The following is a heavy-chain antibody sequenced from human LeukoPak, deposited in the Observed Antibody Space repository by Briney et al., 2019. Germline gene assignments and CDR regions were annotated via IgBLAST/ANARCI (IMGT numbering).Heavy chain of an antibody. J-gene: IGHJ4*02. Sequence: PGRSLRLSCAASGFTFSNYAIHWVRQAPGKGLEWVGRIRNKANDYTTEYAASVKGRFTISRDDSKNTLYLQMNSLKTEDTAVYYCTTILFDYGDYFDYWGQGTLVTVSS. CDR1: GFTFSNYA. D-gene: IGHD4-17*01. V-gene: IGHV3-72*01. CDR2: IRNKANDYTT. CDR3: TTILFDYGDYFDY.